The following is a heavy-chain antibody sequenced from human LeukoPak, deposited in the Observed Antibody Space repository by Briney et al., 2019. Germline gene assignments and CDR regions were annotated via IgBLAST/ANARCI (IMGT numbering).Heavy chain of an antibody. Sequence: TSSETLSLTCAVYGGSFSGYYWSWIRQPPGKGLEWIGETNHSGSTNYNPSLKSRVTISVDTSKNQFSLKLSSVTAADTAVYYCAREGGVLRFLEWPRVPRTRYYGMDVWGQGTTVTVSS. D-gene: IGHD3-3*01. CDR1: GGSFSGYY. CDR3: AREGGVLRFLEWPRVPRTRYYGMDV. V-gene: IGHV4-34*01. CDR2: TNHSGST. J-gene: IGHJ6*02.